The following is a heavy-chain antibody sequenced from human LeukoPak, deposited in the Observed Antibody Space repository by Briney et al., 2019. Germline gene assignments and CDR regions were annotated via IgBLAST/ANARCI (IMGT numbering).Heavy chain of an antibody. Sequence: ASLKVSCKASGYTFTSYGISWVRQAPGHGLEWMGWISAYNGNTNYAQKLHARVTMTTDTSTSTAYMELRSLRSDDTAVYYCASTDWGEAFDIWGQGTMVTVSS. CDR3: ASTDWGEAFDI. CDR2: ISAYNGNT. CDR1: GYTFTSYG. J-gene: IGHJ3*02. D-gene: IGHD3-16*01. V-gene: IGHV1-18*01.